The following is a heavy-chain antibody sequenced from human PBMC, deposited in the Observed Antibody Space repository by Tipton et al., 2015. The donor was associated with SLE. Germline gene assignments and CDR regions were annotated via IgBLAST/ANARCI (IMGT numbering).Heavy chain of an antibody. D-gene: IGHD3-3*01. J-gene: IGHJ4*02. CDR1: GFTFSSYA. CDR2: ISGSGGST. CDR3: AKDHDDFWSGYYTSYYFDY. Sequence: GSLRLSCAASGFTFSSYAMSWVRQAPGKGLEWVSAISGSGGSTYYADSVKGRFTISRDNSKNTLYLQMNSLRAEDTAVYYCAKDHDDFWSGYYTSYYFDYWGQGTLVTVSS. V-gene: IGHV3-23*01.